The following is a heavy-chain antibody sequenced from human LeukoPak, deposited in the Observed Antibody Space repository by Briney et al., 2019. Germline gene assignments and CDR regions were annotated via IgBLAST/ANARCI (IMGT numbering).Heavy chain of an antibody. CDR3: ARHRGVRGVRNTYWYFDL. CDR1: GASISSYY. CDR2: IYYSGST. Sequence: SETLSLTCTVSGASISSYYWSWIRQPPGKGLEWIGYIYYSGSTNYNPSLKSRVTQSVDTSENQFSLKLNSVTAADTAVYYCARHRGVRGVRNTYWYFDLWGRGTLVTVSS. D-gene: IGHD3-10*01. J-gene: IGHJ2*01. V-gene: IGHV4-59*01.